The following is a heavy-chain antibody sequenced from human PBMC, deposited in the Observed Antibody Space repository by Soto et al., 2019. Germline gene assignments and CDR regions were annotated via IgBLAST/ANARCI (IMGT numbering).Heavy chain of an antibody. J-gene: IGHJ4*02. V-gene: IGHV4-38-2*01. CDR3: ARRGSSGTPVDY. Sequence: SETLSLTCDVAGYSISNGYYWGWIRQPPGKGLEWIGNIYHTGSTYYNPSLKSRVTISVDKSKNQFSLKLSSVTAADTAVYYCARRGSSGTPVDYWGQGTLVTVPS. CDR1: GYSISNGYY. D-gene: IGHD1-26*01. CDR2: IYHTGST.